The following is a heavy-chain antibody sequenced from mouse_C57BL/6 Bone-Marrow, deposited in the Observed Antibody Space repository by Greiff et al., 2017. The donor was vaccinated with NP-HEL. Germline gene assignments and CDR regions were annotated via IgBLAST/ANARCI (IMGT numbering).Heavy chain of an antibody. Sequence: EVQVVESGPGLVKPSQSLSLTCSVTGYSITSGYYWNWIRQFPGNKLEWLGYISYDGSNNYNPSLKNRISITLDTSKNQFFLKLNSVTTEDTATYYCATIYDGYYPYFDYWGQGTTLTVSS. CDR2: ISYDGSN. CDR1: GYSITSGYY. V-gene: IGHV3-6*01. CDR3: ATIYDGYYPYFDY. D-gene: IGHD2-3*01. J-gene: IGHJ2*01.